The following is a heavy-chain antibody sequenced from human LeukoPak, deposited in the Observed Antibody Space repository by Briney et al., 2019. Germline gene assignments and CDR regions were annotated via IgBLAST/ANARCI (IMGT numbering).Heavy chain of an antibody. CDR2: ISWNSGSI. V-gene: IGHV3-9*01. Sequence: GGSLRLSCAASGFTFDDYAMHWVRQAPGKGLEWVSGISWNSGSIGYADSVKGRFTISRDNAKNSLYLQMNSLRAEDTALYYCAKDFRITMVRGEATDAFDIWGQGTMVTVSS. CDR3: AKDFRITMVRGEATDAFDI. J-gene: IGHJ3*02. D-gene: IGHD3-10*01. CDR1: GFTFDDYA.